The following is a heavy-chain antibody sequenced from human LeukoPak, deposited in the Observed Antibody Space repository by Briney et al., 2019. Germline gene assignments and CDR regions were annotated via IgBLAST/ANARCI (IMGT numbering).Heavy chain of an antibody. V-gene: IGHV3-66*02. J-gene: IGHJ4*02. D-gene: IGHD4-17*01. CDR2: IYSGGST. Sequence: GGSLRLSCAASGFTVSSNYMSWVRQAPGKGLEWVSVIYSGGSTYYADSVKGRFTISRDNSKNTLYLQMNSLRAEDTAVYYCARSQDGNYHFDYWGQGTLVTVSS. CDR3: ARSQDGNYHFDY. CDR1: GFTVSSNY.